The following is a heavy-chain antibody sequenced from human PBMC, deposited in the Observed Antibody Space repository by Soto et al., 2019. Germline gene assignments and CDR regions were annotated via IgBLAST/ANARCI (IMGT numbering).Heavy chain of an antibody. V-gene: IGHV3-21*01. CDR3: ARDCSGGSCYPGMDV. CDR1: GFNFNSYT. CDR2: ISSSGYI. D-gene: IGHD2-15*01. J-gene: IGHJ6*02. Sequence: GGSLRLSCAASGFNFNSYTINWVRQAPGKRLELLSSISSSGYIFSTDSVRCRLTISRDNAKNSVYLQINSLRAEDTAVYFCARDCSGGSCYPGMDVWGQGTTVTVSS.